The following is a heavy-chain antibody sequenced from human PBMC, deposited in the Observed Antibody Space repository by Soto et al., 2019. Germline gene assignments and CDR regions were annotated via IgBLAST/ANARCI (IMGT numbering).Heavy chain of an antibody. V-gene: IGHV4-59*08. CDR1: GGSISSYY. CDR2: IYYSGST. D-gene: IGHD5-12*01. Sequence: SETLSLTCTVSGGSISSYYWSWIRQPPGKGLEWIGYIYYSGSTNYNPSLKSRVTISVDTSKNQFSLKLSSVTAADTAVYYCARLYREYSGYDTLYNWFDPWGQGTLVTVSS. CDR3: ARLYREYSGYDTLYNWFDP. J-gene: IGHJ5*02.